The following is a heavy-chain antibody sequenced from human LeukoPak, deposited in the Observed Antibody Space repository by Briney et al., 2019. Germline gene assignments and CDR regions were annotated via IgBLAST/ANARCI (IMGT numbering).Heavy chain of an antibody. V-gene: IGHV1-69*06. Sequence: SVKVSCKASGGTFSSYAISWVRQAPGRGLEWMGGIIPIFGTANYAQKFQGRVTITADKSTSTAYMELSSLRSEDTAVYYCARDGGYYDYVWGSYRFDYWGQGTLVTVSS. D-gene: IGHD3-16*02. CDR1: GGTFSSYA. CDR2: IIPIFGTA. CDR3: ARDGGYYDYVWGSYRFDY. J-gene: IGHJ4*02.